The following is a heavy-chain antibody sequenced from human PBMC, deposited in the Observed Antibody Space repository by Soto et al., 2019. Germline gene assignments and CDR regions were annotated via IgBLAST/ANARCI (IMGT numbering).Heavy chain of an antibody. CDR3: ARDTRQKYDFWSGPFDY. CDR2: INAGNGNT. Sequence: QVQLVQSGAEVKKPGASVKVSCKASGYTFTSYAMHWVRQAPGQRLEWMGWINAGNGNTKYSQKFQGRVTITRDTSASTAYMELSSLRSEDTAVYYCARDTRQKYDFWSGPFDYWGQGTLVTISS. J-gene: IGHJ4*02. CDR1: GYTFTSYA. D-gene: IGHD3-3*01. V-gene: IGHV1-3*01.